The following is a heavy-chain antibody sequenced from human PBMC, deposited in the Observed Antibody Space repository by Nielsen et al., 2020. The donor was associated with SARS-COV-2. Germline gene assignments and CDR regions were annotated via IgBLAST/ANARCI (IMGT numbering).Heavy chain of an antibody. J-gene: IGHJ4*02. CDR2: IYWDDDK. D-gene: IGHD5-18*01. CDR3: AHRLQYSYGSDVDY. CDR1: GFALSTPGVA. Sequence: SGPTLVKPTQTLTLTCTFSGFALSTPGVAVGWIRQPPGKALEWLALIYWDDDKRYSPSLKSRLTITGDTSKNQVVLVMTNMDPVDTGTYFCAHRLQYSYGSDVDYWGQGTLVTVSS. V-gene: IGHV2-5*02.